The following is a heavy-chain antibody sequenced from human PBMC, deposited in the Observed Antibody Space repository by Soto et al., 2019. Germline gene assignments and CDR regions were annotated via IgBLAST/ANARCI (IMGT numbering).Heavy chain of an antibody. V-gene: IGHV4-4*07. CDR3: ARTVGAPYYFDF. CDR1: GDSMSKYY. CDR2: IWTSGST. J-gene: IGHJ4*02. D-gene: IGHD3-16*01. Sequence: QVQLQESGPGLVKPSETLSLTCNVSGDSMSKYYWSWVRQPAGKGLEWIGRIWTSGSTNYNPSLKSRVTMSIDTSNKHFSLDLKSVTAADTAVYYCARTVGAPYYFDFWGQGVLVTVSS.